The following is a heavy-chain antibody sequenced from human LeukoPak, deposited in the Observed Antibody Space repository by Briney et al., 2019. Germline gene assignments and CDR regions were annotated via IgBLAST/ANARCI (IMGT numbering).Heavy chain of an antibody. V-gene: IGHV3-7*01. J-gene: IGHJ4*02. CDR3: ARAGYLDYFDY. CDR1: GFTFSSYW. D-gene: IGHD5-18*01. Sequence: GGSLRLSCAASGFTFSSYWMSWVRQAPGKGLEWVANIKQDGSEKYYVDSVKGRFTISRDSAKNSLYLQMNSLRAEDTAVYYCARAGYLDYFDYWGQGTLVTVSS. CDR2: IKQDGSEK.